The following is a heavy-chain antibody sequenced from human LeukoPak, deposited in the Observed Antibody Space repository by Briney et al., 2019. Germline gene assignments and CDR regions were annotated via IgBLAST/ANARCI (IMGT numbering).Heavy chain of an antibody. D-gene: IGHD2-2*02. CDR3: AAVVPAAIPPGGFDY. Sequence: ASVKVSCKASGYTFTSYDINWVRQATGQGLEWMGWMNPNSGNTGYAQKFQGRVTMTEDISTDTAYMELSSLRSEDTAVYYCAAVVPAAIPPGGFDYWGQGTLVTVSS. J-gene: IGHJ4*02. CDR2: MNPNSGNT. CDR1: GYTFTSYD. V-gene: IGHV1-8*01.